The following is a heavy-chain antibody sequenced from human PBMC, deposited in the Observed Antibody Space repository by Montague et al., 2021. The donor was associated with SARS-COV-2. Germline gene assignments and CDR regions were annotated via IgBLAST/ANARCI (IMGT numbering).Heavy chain of an antibody. V-gene: IGHV4-31*03. CDR2: IYYSGST. D-gene: IGHD2-8*01. J-gene: IGHJ3*02. CDR1: GGSISSGGYY. CDR3: ARAKGFIVLMVYAMGAFDI. Sequence: TLSLTCTVSGGSISSGGYYWSWIRQHPGKGLEWIGYIYYSGSTYYNPSLKSRVTISVDTSKNQFSLKLSSVTAADTAVYYCARAKGFIVLMVYAMGAFDIWGPGTMVTVSS.